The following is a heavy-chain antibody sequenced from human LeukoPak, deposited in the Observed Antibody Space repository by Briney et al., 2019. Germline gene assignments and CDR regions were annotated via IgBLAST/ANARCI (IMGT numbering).Heavy chain of an antibody. CDR2: IYHSGST. Sequence: PSETLSLTCADSGYSISSGYYWGWIRQPPGKGLEWIGSIYHSGSTYYNPSLKSRVTISVDTSKNQFSLKLSSVTAADTAVYYCARVQSEALGTANWFDPWGQGTLVTVSS. D-gene: IGHD1-7*01. CDR1: GYSISSGYY. V-gene: IGHV4-38-2*01. J-gene: IGHJ5*02. CDR3: ARVQSEALGTANWFDP.